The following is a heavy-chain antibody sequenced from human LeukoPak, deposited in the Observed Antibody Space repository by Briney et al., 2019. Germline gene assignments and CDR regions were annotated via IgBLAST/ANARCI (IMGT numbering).Heavy chain of an antibody. V-gene: IGHV5-51*01. Sequence: HGESLKISCKGSGYSFTSYWIGWVRQMPGKGLEWMGIIYPGDSDTRYSPSFQGQVTISADKSISTAYLQWSSLKASDTAMYYCARHPIDYHGSGSYSDGMDVWGQGTTVTVSS. J-gene: IGHJ6*02. D-gene: IGHD3-10*01. CDR2: IYPGDSDT. CDR1: GYSFTSYW. CDR3: ARHPIDYHGSGSYSDGMDV.